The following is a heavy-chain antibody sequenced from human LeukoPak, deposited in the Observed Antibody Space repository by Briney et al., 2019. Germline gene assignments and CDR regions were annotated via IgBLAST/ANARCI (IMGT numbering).Heavy chain of an antibody. CDR3: ARGVVVTAIPSDFDY. CDR1: GFTFSAHT. D-gene: IGHD2-21*02. J-gene: IGHJ4*02. Sequence: GGSLRLSCAASGFTFSAHTMNWVRQAPGKGLEWVSSISSSNSHIYYADSVKGRFTISRDNAKNSLYLQMSSLRAEDTAVYYCARGVVVTAIPSDFDYWGQGTLVTVSS. V-gene: IGHV3-21*01. CDR2: ISSSNSHI.